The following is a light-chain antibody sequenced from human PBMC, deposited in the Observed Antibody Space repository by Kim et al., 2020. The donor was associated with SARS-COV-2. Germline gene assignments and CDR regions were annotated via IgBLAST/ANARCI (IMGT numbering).Light chain of an antibody. J-gene: IGLJ3*02. CDR3: QTWDTGIRV. CDR2: VNRDGSH. V-gene: IGLV4-69*01. CDR1: SGHSSYA. Sequence: QLVLTQSPYASASLGASVQLTCILSSGHSSYAIAWHQQQPGKGPRFLMKVNRDGSHIKGDGIPDRFSGSTSGAERYLTISSLQPEDEADYYCQTWDTGIRVFGGGTQLTVL.